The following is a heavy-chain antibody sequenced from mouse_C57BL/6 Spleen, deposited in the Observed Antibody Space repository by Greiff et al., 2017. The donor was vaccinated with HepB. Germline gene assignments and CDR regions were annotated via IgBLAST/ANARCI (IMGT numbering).Heavy chain of an antibody. CDR3: ARSNYGSRHYFDY. V-gene: IGHV1-53*01. CDR2: INPSNGGT. D-gene: IGHD1-1*01. CDR1: GYTFTSYW. J-gene: IGHJ2*01. Sequence: QLQQPGTELVKPGASVKLSCKASGYTFTSYWMHWVKQRPGQGLEWIGNINPSNGGTNYNEKFKSKATLTVDKSSSTAYMQLSSLTSEDSAVYYCARSNYGSRHYFDYWGQGTTLTVSS.